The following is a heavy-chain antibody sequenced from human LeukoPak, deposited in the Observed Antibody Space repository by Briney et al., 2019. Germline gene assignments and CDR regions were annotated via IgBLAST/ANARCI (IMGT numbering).Heavy chain of an antibody. CDR3: ARVQSEYYYDSSGYYP. J-gene: IGHJ5*02. V-gene: IGHV1-8*01. CDR2: MNPNSGNT. Sequence: GASVKVSCKASGYTFTSYDINWVRQATGQGLEWTGWMNPNSGNTGYAQKFQGRVTMTRNTSISTAYMELSSLRSEDTAVYYCARVQSEYYYDSSGYYPWGQGTLVTVSS. CDR1: GYTFTSYD. D-gene: IGHD3-22*01.